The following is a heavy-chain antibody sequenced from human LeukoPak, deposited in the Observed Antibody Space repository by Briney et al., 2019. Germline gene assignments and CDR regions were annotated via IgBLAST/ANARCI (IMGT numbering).Heavy chain of an antibody. CDR1: GYTFTGYY. V-gene: IGHV1-2*04. CDR3: ARDFDPRGDCYAFDI. J-gene: IGHJ3*02. CDR2: INPNSGGT. D-gene: IGHD2-21*02. Sequence: ASVKVSCKASGYTFTGYYMHWVRQAPGQGLEWMGWINPNSGGTNYAQKFQGWVTMTRDTSISTGYMELSRLRSDDTAVYYCARDFDPRGDCYAFDIWGQGTMVTVSS.